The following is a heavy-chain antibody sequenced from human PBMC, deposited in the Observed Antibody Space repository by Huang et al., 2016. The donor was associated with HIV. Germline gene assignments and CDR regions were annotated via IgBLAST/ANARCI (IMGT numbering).Heavy chain of an antibody. J-gene: IGHJ4*02. CDR3: ARRFSSSSGYFDY. V-gene: IGHV5-51*01. CDR2: SFPDDSDT. D-gene: IGHD6-6*01. Sequence: VQLVQSGAEVKKPGASLKISCKGSGYSFSSYWIAWVRQMPGKGLEWMGISFPDDSDTTYSPSFEGQVTISADKSIGTAYLQWSSLKASDTAMYYCARRFSSSSGYFDYWGQGSLVTVSS. CDR1: GYSFSSYW.